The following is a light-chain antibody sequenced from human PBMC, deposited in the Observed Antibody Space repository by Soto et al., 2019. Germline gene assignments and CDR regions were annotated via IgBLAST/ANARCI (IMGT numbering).Light chain of an antibody. CDR2: EGS. J-gene: IGLJ1*01. Sequence: QSALTQPASVSGSPGQSITISCTGTSSDVGSYNLVSWYQQHPGKAPKLMIYEGSKRPSGVSNRFSGSKSGNTASLTISGLQAEDEADYYCCSYAGSDVYVCGAGTKVNVL. CDR1: SSDVGSYNL. CDR3: CSYAGSDVYV. V-gene: IGLV2-23*01.